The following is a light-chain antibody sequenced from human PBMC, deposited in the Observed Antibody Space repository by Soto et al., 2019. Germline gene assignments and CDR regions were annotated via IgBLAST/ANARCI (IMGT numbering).Light chain of an antibody. CDR1: QDIGTY. CDR2: DAS. Sequence: DIQMPQSPSSLSASVGDRVTIACQANQDIGTYLNWYQQKPGKAPRLLIYDASNLEIGVPSRFSGSGSGTDFTFTISNLQPENIATYYCQQYDTLSPYTFGQGTKVELK. J-gene: IGKJ2*01. CDR3: QQYDTLSPYT. V-gene: IGKV1-33*01.